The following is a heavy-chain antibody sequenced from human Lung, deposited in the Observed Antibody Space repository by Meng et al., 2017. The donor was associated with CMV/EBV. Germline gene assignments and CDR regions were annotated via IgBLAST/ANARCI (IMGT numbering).Heavy chain of an antibody. CDR1: GGTFSSYA. J-gene: IGHJ5*02. V-gene: IGHV1-69*10. CDR3: ARGGTVVPAAIRGRGWFDP. CDR2: IITILGIA. D-gene: IGHD2-2*02. Sequence: SSXXVSXKASGGTFSSYAISWVRQAPGQGLEWMGGIITILGIANYAQKFQGRVTITADKSTSTAYMELSSLRSEDTAVYYCARGGTVVPAAIRGRGWFDPWXQGTXVTGAS.